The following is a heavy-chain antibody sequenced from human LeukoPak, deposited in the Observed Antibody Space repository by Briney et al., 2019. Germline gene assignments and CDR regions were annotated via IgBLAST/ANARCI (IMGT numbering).Heavy chain of an antibody. Sequence: SETLSLACAVYGGSFSGYYWSWIRQPPGKGLEWIGEINHSGSTNYNPSLKSRVTISVDTSKNQFSLKLSSVTAADTAVYYCASLDYVWGSYRVYYWGQGTLVTVSS. CDR1: GGSFSGYY. D-gene: IGHD3-16*02. J-gene: IGHJ4*02. V-gene: IGHV4-34*01. CDR3: ASLDYVWGSYRVYY. CDR2: INHSGST.